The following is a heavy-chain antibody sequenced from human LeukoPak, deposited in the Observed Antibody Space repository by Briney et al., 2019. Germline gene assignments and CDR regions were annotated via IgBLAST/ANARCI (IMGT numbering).Heavy chain of an antibody. Sequence: SETLSLTCTVSGGSISSSNWWSWVRQPPGKGLEWIGSIYYSGSTYYNPSLKSRVTISVDTSKNQFSLKLSSVTAADTAVYYCATSYGDYGDYWGQGTLVTVSS. J-gene: IGHJ4*02. CDR1: GGSISSSNW. CDR3: ATSYGDYGDY. D-gene: IGHD4-17*01. V-gene: IGHV4-39*01. CDR2: IYYSGST.